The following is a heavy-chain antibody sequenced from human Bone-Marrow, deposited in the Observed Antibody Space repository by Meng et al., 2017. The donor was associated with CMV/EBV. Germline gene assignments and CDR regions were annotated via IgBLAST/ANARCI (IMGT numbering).Heavy chain of an antibody. CDR1: GGSFSGYY. V-gene: IGHV4-34*01. CDR3: ATDTDY. CDR2: INHSGST. J-gene: IGHJ4*02. Sequence: GSLRRSCAVYGGSFSGYYWSWIRQPPGKGLEWIGEINHSGSTNYNPSLKSRVTISVDTSKNQFSLKLSSVTAADTAVYYCATDTDYWGQGTLVTVSS.